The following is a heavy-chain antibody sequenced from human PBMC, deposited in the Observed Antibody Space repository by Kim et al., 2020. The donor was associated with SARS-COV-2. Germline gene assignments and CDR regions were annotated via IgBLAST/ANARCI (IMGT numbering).Heavy chain of an antibody. V-gene: IGHV3-73*01. Sequence: GGSLRLSCAASGFTFSGSAMHWVRQASGKGLEWVGRIRSKANSYATAYAASVKGRFTISRDDSKNTAYLQMNSLKTEDTAVYYCTHHLLYYGSGLGYWYFDLWGRGTLVTVSS. D-gene: IGHD3-10*01. CDR1: GFTFSGSA. CDR2: IRSKANSYAT. CDR3: THHLLYYGSGLGYWYFDL. J-gene: IGHJ2*01.